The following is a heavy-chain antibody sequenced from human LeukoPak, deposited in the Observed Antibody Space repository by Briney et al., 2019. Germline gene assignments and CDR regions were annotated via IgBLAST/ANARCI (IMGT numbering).Heavy chain of an antibody. CDR3: AKGLATTITMIVVAPFDY. Sequence: GGSLRLSCAVSGFTFSDYSMTWIRQAPGKGLEWVSAISGSGGSTYYADSVKGRFTISRDNSKNTLYLQMNSLRAEDTAVYYCAKGLATTITMIVVAPFDYWGQGTLVTVSS. V-gene: IGHV3-23*01. D-gene: IGHD3-22*01. CDR1: GFTFSDYS. J-gene: IGHJ4*02. CDR2: ISGSGGST.